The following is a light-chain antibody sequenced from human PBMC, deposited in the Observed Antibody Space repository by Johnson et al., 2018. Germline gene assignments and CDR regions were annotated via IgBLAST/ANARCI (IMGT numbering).Light chain of an antibody. J-gene: IGLJ1*01. CDR2: ENN. CDR3: GTWDSSLRAGNV. V-gene: IGLV1-51*02. Sequence: QSVLTQPPSVPAAPGQKVTISCSGSSSNIGNNYVSWYQQLPGTAPKLLIYENNKRPSGIPDRFSGSKSGTSATLGITGLQTGDEADDYCGTWDSSLRAGNVFGTGTKVTVL. CDR1: SSNIGNNY.